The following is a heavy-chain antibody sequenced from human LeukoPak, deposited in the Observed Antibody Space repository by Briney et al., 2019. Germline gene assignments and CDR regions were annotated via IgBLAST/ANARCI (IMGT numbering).Heavy chain of an antibody. CDR3: ARVVVVAATAYWGFDP. D-gene: IGHD2-15*01. CDR1: GYTFTSYA. V-gene: IGHV1-3*01. J-gene: IGHJ5*02. CDR2: INAGNGNT. Sequence: ASVKVSCKASGYTFTSYAMHWVRQAPGQRLEWMGWINAGNGNTKYSQKFQGGVTITRDTSASTAYMELSSLRSEDTAVYYCARVVVVAATAYWGFDPWGQGTLVTVSS.